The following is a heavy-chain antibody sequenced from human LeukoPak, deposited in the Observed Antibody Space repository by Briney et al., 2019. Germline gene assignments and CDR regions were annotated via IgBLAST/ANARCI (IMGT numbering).Heavy chain of an antibody. CDR3: ARQGLYDSSDFWTFQH. CDR1: GFTFSSYS. CDR2: ISSSSSYI. D-gene: IGHD3/OR15-3a*01. J-gene: IGHJ1*01. V-gene: IGHV3-21*01. Sequence: GRSLRLSCAASGFTFSSYSMNWVRQAPGKGLEWGSSISSSSSYIYYADSVKGRFTISRDNAKNSLYLQMNSLSAEDTAVYYCARQGLYDSSDFWTFQHWGQGTLVTVSS.